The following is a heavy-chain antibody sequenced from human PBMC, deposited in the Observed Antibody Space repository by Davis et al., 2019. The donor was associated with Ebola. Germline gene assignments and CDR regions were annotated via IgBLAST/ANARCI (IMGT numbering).Heavy chain of an antibody. J-gene: IGHJ5*02. Sequence: MPSETLSLTCTVPGGALGSGTHFGSWIRQHPGRGLEGLGYVFHSGSTFFNPYLQSRVTMSVDASKNQFSPTVRSVTAADTAVYYCARNSYSTSSGDWFDPWGRGTAVTVSS. CDR3: ARNSYSTSSGDWFDP. CDR2: VFHSGST. CDR1: GGALGSGTHF. V-gene: IGHV4-31*03. D-gene: IGHD2/OR15-2a*01.